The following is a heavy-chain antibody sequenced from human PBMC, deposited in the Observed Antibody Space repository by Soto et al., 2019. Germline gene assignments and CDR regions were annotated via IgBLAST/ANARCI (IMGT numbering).Heavy chain of an antibody. Sequence: SVKVSCKASGFTFSSSAIQWMRQARGQRLEWIGWIVVGSDNTKYAQKFQERVTITRDTSASTAYMELSSLRSEDTAVYYCARSLMNTAMVTFYYFDYWGQGTLVTVSS. CDR3: ARSLMNTAMVTFYYFDY. V-gene: IGHV1-58*02. J-gene: IGHJ4*02. D-gene: IGHD5-18*01. CDR2: IVVGSDNT. CDR1: GFTFSSSA.